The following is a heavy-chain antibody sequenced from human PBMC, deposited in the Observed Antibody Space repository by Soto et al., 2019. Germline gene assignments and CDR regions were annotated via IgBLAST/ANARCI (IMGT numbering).Heavy chain of an antibody. D-gene: IGHD3-22*01. CDR3: ARGYSSSWYYYDSSGYYY. J-gene: IGHJ4*02. V-gene: IGHV3-72*01. CDR1: GFTFSDHY. CDR2: TRNKANSYTT. Sequence: GGSLRLSCAASGFTFSDHYMDWVRQAPGKGLEWVGRTRNKANSYTTEYAASVKGRFTISRDDSKNSLYLQMNSLKTEDTAVYYCARGYSSSWYYYDSSGYYYWGQGTLVTVSS.